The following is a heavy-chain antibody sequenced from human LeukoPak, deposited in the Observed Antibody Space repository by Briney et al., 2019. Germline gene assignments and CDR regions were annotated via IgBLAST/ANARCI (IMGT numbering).Heavy chain of an antibody. Sequence: ASVKVSCKASGYTFTSYDINWVRQATGQGLEWMGWMNPNSGNTGYAQKFQGRVTMTRNISISTAYMELSSLRSEDTAVYYCARDFGIMVRGVRRPDYYYYYGMDVWGQGTTVTVSS. D-gene: IGHD3-10*01. CDR3: ARDFGIMVRGVRRPDYYYYYGMDV. J-gene: IGHJ6*02. V-gene: IGHV1-8*01. CDR2: MNPNSGNT. CDR1: GYTFTSYD.